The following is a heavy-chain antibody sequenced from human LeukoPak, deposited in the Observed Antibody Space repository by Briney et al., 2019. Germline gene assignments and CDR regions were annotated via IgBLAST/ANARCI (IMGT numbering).Heavy chain of an antibody. CDR3: ARLEALRGPFSV. CDR1: GGSISSYS. J-gene: IGHJ3*01. CDR2: AYYSGST. D-gene: IGHD3-3*02. Sequence: KPSETLSLTCTVSGGSISSYSWSWIRQPPGKGLEWIGDAYYSGSTISNPSLRSRVTISVDKSKNQLSLKLSSVTAADTALYYCARLEALRGPFSVWGQGTMVTVSS. V-gene: IGHV4-59*08.